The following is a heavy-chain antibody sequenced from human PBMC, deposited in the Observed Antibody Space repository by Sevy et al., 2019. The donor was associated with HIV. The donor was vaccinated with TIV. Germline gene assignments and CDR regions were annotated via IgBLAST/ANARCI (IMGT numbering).Heavy chain of an antibody. V-gene: IGHV3-30-3*01. J-gene: IGHJ1*01. CDR2: ISYDGSNK. CDR3: ALERLFSNVAEYFQN. D-gene: IGHD1-1*01. Sequence: GGSLRLSCATSGFTFSRFSMHWVRQAPGKGLEWVATISYDGSNKYYADSVTGRFTISRDNSKNALYLQMNSLRAEDTAVYCCALERLFSNVAEYFQNWGQGTLVTVSS. CDR1: GFTFSRFS.